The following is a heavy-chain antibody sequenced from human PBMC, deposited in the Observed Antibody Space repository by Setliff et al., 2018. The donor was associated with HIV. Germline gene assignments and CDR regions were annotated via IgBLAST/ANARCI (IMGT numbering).Heavy chain of an antibody. D-gene: IGHD3-3*01. V-gene: IGHV4-38-2*02. CDR1: GYSISSRYY. J-gene: IGHJ6*03. CDR3: ARGRQFTFWSAYMHMDV. Sequence: SETLSLTCTVSGYSISSRYYWTWIRQTPGEGLEWIGEIDHSGSTKYNSSLKSRVAISVDTSKNQFSLKVNSVTAADTAIYYCARGRQFTFWSAYMHMDVWGKGTSVTVSS. CDR2: IDHSGST.